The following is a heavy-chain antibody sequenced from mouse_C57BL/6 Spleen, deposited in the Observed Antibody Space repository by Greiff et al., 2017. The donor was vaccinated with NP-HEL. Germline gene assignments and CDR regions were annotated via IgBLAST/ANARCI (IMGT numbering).Heavy chain of an antibody. V-gene: IGHV1-69*01. J-gene: IGHJ2*01. D-gene: IGHD3-2*02. CDR2: IDPSDSYT. CDR1: GYTFTSYW. Sequence: VKLVESGAELVMPGASVKLSCKASGYTFTSYWMHWVKQRPGQGLEWIGEIDPSDSYTNYNQKFKGKSTLTVDKSSSTAYMQLSSLTSEDSAVYYCARVSDSSGYLDYWGQGTTLTVSS. CDR3: ARVSDSSGYLDY.